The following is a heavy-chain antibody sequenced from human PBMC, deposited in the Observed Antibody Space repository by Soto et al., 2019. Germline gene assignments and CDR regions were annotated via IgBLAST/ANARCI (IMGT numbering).Heavy chain of an antibody. J-gene: IGHJ4*02. CDR3: ARDGGRHSGGIDY. V-gene: IGHV1-69*01. Sequence: QVQLVQSGAEVKKPGSSVKVSCKASGGTFSSYSINWVRRAPGQGLEWMGEIIPIFGTANYSQKFQGRVTITADESTSTAYMEQSSLRSEDTAVYYCARDGGRHSGGIDYWGQGTLVTVSS. CDR2: IIPIFGTA. D-gene: IGHD1-26*01. CDR1: GGTFSSYS.